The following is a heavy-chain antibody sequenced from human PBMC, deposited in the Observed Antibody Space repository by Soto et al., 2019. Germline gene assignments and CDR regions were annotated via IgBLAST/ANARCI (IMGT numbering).Heavy chain of an antibody. CDR2: MNPNSGNT. J-gene: IGHJ6*03. V-gene: IGHV1-8*01. Sequence: ASVKVSCTASGYTLTSYDINWVRQATGQGLEWMGWMNPNSGNTGYAQKFQGRVTMTRNTSISTAYMELSSLRSEDTAVYYCARALVRYYDFWNFDYYYYYMDVWGKGTTVTVSS. D-gene: IGHD3-3*01. CDR1: GYTLTSYD. CDR3: ARALVRYYDFWNFDYYYYYMDV.